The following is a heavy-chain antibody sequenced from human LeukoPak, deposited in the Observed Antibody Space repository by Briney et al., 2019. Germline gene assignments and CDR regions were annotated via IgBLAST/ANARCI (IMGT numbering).Heavy chain of an antibody. CDR3: ARAVRRKYGLPPWVYYFDY. D-gene: IGHD4-17*01. CDR1: GYTFTGYY. V-gene: IGHV1-2*02. J-gene: IGHJ4*02. Sequence: GASVKVSCKASGYTFTGYYMRWVRQAPGQGLEWMGWINPNSGGTNYAQKFQGRVTMTRDTSISTAYMELSRLRSDDTAVYYCARAVRRKYGLPPWVYYFDYWGQGTLVTVSS. CDR2: INPNSGGT.